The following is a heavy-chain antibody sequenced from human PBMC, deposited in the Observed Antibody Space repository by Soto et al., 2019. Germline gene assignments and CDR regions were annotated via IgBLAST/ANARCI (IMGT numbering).Heavy chain of an antibody. Sequence: PSETLSLTCAVYSGSFSAYSWSWIRQPPGKGLEWIGEINHSGSTNYNPSLKSRVTISVDTSKNQFSLKLSSVTAADTAVYYCARARQYYDCEFDPWGQGTLVTVSS. CDR2: INHSGST. J-gene: IGHJ5*02. V-gene: IGHV4-34*01. D-gene: IGHD3-22*01. CDR3: ARARQYYDCEFDP. CDR1: SGSFSAYS.